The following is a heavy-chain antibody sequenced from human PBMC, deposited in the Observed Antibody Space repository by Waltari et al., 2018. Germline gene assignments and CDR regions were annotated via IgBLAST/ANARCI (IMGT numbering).Heavy chain of an antibody. V-gene: IGHV3-15*01. J-gene: IGHJ4*02. CDR1: GFTVNQAW. Sequence: EVQLIESGVGLVRPGESLRLSCAASGFTVNQAWMSWVRQCPGKGLEWIGRIKSKIDGGTAEYAAPVKGRFNISRDDSKNILLLQMNSLNTEEKAMYYCVRWNDAAFHYWGQGSLVTVSS. CDR3: VRWNDAAFHY. CDR2: IKSKIDGGTA. D-gene: IGHD5-18*01.